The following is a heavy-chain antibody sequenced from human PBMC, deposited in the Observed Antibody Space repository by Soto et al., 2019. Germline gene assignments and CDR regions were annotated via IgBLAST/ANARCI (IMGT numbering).Heavy chain of an antibody. V-gene: IGHV3-23*01. CDR1: GFIFNNYG. CDR3: AKEPAARRPFDS. Sequence: GRSRRLSCAASGFIFNNYGMNWVRQAPGKGLEWVSAISDSGDATYYADSVKGRFTISRDNSKNTLYLQMNSLRAEDTAVYYCAKEPAARRPFDSSGQATLVTVSS. J-gene: IGHJ4*02. CDR2: ISDSGDAT. D-gene: IGHD6-6*01.